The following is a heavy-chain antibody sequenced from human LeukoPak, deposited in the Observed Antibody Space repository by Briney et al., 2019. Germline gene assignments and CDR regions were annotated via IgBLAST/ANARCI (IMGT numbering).Heavy chain of an antibody. V-gene: IGHV3-74*01. J-gene: IGHJ3*02. CDR2: INSDGSST. Sequence: QPGGSLRLSCAASGFTFSIYWMHWVRQAPGKGLVWVSRINSDGSSTSYADSVKGRFTISRDNAKNTLYLQINSLRAEDTAVYYCARDEDWSGYYGPFDIWGQGTMVTVSS. D-gene: IGHD3-3*01. CDR1: GFTFSIYW. CDR3: ARDEDWSGYYGPFDI.